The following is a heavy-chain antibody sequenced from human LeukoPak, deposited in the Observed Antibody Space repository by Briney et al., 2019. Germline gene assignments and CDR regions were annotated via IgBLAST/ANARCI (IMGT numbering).Heavy chain of an antibody. CDR3: GRTKVATIAYFDL. Sequence: GGSLRLSCAASGFTFSTYAVNWVRQAPGKGRVWVLGISGSGTRTYYADSVRGTFTIYRDNPKNTVFLKMQSLRGEDTSVYYWGRTKVATIAYFDLGGEETL. CDR2: ISGSGTRT. J-gene: IGHJ4*02. V-gene: IGHV3-23*01. D-gene: IGHD5-12*01. CDR1: GFTFSTYA.